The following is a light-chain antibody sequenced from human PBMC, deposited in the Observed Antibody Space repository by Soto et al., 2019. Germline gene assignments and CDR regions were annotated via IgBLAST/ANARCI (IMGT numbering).Light chain of an antibody. V-gene: IGLV2-14*01. J-gene: IGLJ1*01. CDR2: DVS. CDR3: SSYTSSSTLYV. Sequence: QSVLTQPASVSGSPGQSITISCTGTSSDVGGYNYVSWYQQHPGKAPKLMIYDVSNRPSGVSNRFPGSKSGNTASLTISGLQAEDEADYYCSSYTSSSTLYVFGTGTKVTV. CDR1: SSDVGGYNY.